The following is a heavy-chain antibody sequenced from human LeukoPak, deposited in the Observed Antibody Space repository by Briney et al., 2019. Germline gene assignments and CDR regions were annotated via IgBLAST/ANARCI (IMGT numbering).Heavy chain of an antibody. V-gene: IGHV3-30*02. J-gene: IGHJ4*02. D-gene: IGHD3-9*01. CDR3: AKDCRYYDILTGYPDY. Sequence: PGGSLRLSCAASGFTLSSYGMHWVRQAPGKGLEWVAFIRYDGSNKYYADSVKGRFTISRDNSKNTLYLQMNSLRAEDTAVYYCAKDCRYYDILTGYPDYWGQGTLVTVSS. CDR2: IRYDGSNK. CDR1: GFTLSSYG.